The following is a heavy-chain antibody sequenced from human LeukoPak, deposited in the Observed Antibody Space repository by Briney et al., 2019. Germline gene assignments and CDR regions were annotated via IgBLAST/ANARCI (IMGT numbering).Heavy chain of an antibody. Sequence: GGSLRLSCAASGITFSSYWVSWVRQAPGKGLEWVANIKQDGSDKYYVDSVKGRFTISRDNAKNSLYLQLNSLTAEDTAVYYCARLLGGNYFDNWGQGTLVTVSS. D-gene: IGHD1-26*01. CDR1: GITFSSYW. CDR2: IKQDGSDK. V-gene: IGHV3-7*04. J-gene: IGHJ4*02. CDR3: ARLLGGNYFDN.